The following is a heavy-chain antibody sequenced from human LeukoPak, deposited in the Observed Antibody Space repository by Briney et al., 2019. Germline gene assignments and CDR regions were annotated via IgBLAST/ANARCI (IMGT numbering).Heavy chain of an antibody. J-gene: IGHJ4*02. Sequence: SETLSLTCTVSGGSISSSSYYWGWIRQPPGKGLEWIGSNYYSGSTYYNPSLKSRVTISVDTSKNQFSLKLSSVTAADTAVYYCARAPKFYCTNGVCYILDWGQGTLVTVSS. CDR2: NYYSGST. V-gene: IGHV4-39*01. CDR3: ARAPKFYCTNGVCYILD. CDR1: GGSISSSSYY. D-gene: IGHD2-8*01.